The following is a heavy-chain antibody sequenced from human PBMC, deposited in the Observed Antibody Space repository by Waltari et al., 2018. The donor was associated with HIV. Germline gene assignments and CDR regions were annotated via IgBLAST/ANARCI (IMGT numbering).Heavy chain of an antibody. CDR1: GFIFSDFW. CDR2: INSDGSKK. Sequence: EVQLVESGGGLVQPGGSLRLSCAASGFIFSDFWMSWVRQSPGKGLELVASINSDGSKKYSVDSVKGRFTISRDNAKNSLYLQMNSLRVEDTALYYCARVIEVNEFDPWGQGTLVSVSS. D-gene: IGHD1-1*01. CDR3: ARVIEVNEFDP. V-gene: IGHV3-7*01. J-gene: IGHJ5*02.